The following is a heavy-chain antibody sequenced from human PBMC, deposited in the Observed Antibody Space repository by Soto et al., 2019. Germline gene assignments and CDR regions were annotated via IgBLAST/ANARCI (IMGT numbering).Heavy chain of an antibody. Sequence: GESLKISCQGSGYSFVNYWIAWVRQMPGKGLEWMRIIYPDGSDRRYSPSFQGQVTVSVDKSINTAYLQWSRLRASDTAVYYCARQGSNGGAYFCGMDFWGQGTTVTVYS. J-gene: IGHJ6*02. V-gene: IGHV5-51*01. CDR2: IYPDGSDR. CDR1: GYSFVNYW. CDR3: ARQGSNGGAYFCGMDF. D-gene: IGHD7-27*01.